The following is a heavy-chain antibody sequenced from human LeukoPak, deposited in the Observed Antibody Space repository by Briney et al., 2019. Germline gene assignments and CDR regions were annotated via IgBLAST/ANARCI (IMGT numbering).Heavy chain of an antibody. Sequence: SETLSLTCAVSGGSISGGGYSWSWIRQPPGKGLEWIGYIYYSGSTYYNPSLKSRVTISVDTSKNQFSLKLSSVTAADTAVYYCARQNSGYESFFDYWGQGTLVTVSS. CDR1: GGSISGGGYS. D-gene: IGHD5-12*01. V-gene: IGHV4-30-4*07. CDR2: IYYSGST. CDR3: ARQNSGYESFFDY. J-gene: IGHJ4*02.